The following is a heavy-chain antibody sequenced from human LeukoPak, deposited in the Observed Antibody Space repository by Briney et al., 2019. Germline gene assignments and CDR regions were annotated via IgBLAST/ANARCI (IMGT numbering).Heavy chain of an antibody. CDR1: GGSFSGYY. D-gene: IGHD3-22*01. V-gene: IGHV4-34*01. CDR2: INHSGST. Sequence: SETLSLTCAVYGGSFSGYYWSWIRQPPGKGLEWMGEINHSGSTNYSPSLKSRVTISVDTSKNQFSLKLSSVTAADTAVYYCARVPATRITMIVVFRGPHKWYFDLWGRGTLVTVSS. CDR3: ARVPATRITMIVVFRGPHKWYFDL. J-gene: IGHJ2*01.